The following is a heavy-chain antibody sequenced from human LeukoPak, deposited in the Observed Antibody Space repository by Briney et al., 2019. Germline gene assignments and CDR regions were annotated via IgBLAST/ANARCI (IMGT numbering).Heavy chain of an antibody. J-gene: IGHJ4*02. V-gene: IGHV4-59*01. CDR1: GGSIRSYY. CDR3: ASYYDSTGTFDY. Sequence: SETLSLTCTVPGGSIRSYYWSWIRQPPGKGLEWIGYIYYTGRTNYNPSLKSRVTISVDTSKNQLSLRLSSVTAADTAVYYCASYYDSTGTFDYWGQGTLVTVSS. CDR2: IYYTGRT. D-gene: IGHD3-22*01.